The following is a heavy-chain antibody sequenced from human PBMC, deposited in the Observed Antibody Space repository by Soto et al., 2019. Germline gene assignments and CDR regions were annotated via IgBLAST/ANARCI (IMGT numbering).Heavy chain of an antibody. Sequence: GGSLRLSCAASGFTFSSYAMSWVRQAPGKGLEWVSAISGSGGSTYYADSVKGRFTISRDNSKNTLYLQMNSLRADDTAVYYCAKNLGVALPESGMDVWGQGTTVTVSS. CDR3: AKNLGVALPESGMDV. D-gene: IGHD1-26*01. J-gene: IGHJ6*02. CDR2: ISGSGGST. V-gene: IGHV3-23*01. CDR1: GFTFSSYA.